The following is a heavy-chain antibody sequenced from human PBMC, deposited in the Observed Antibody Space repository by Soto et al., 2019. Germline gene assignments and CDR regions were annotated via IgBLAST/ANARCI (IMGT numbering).Heavy chain of an antibody. V-gene: IGHV3-23*01. Sequence: GGSLRLSCAASGFTFSSYSMSWVRQAPGKGLEWVSAISGSGGSTYYADSVKGRLTISRDNSKNTLYLQMNSLRAEDTAVYYCAKDRSTVVTRDAFDIWGQGTMVTVSS. CDR3: AKDRSTVVTRDAFDI. CDR2: ISGSGGST. D-gene: IGHD2-21*02. CDR1: GFTFSSYS. J-gene: IGHJ3*02.